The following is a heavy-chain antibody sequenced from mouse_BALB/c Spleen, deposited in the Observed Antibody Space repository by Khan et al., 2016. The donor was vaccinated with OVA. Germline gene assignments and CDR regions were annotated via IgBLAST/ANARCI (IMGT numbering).Heavy chain of an antibody. Sequence: QVQLKESGPGLVAPSQSLSITCTVSGFSLSRYSVHWVRQPPGKGLEWLGMIWGGGSTDYNSALKSRLSISKDNSKSQVFLKMNSLQTDDAAKYYYAIYYGNYEADRGYAMDYWGQGTSVTVSS. CDR2: IWGGGST. CDR1: GFSLSRYS. CDR3: AIYYGNYEADRGYAMDY. D-gene: IGHD2-1*01. V-gene: IGHV2-6-4*01. J-gene: IGHJ4*01.